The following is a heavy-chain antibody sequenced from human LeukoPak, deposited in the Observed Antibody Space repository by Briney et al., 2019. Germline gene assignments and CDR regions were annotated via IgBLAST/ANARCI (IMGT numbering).Heavy chain of an antibody. CDR1: GYIFTDYY. Sequence: ASVKVSCKASGYIFTDYYMHWVRQAPGQGLEWMGWINPKSDGAKYAQNFQGRVTMTWDTSISTAYMEVSRLTSDDTAMFYCARDPPGTTAFDLWGQETMVTVSS. CDR2: INPKSDGA. D-gene: IGHD1-1*01. CDR3: ARDPPGTTAFDL. V-gene: IGHV1-2*02. J-gene: IGHJ3*01.